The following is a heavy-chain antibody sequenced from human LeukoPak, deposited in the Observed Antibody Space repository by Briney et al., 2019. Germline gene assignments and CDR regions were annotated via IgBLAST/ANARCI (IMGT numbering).Heavy chain of an antibody. CDR3: ARHGGSSWYVHAFDI. Sequence: PSETLSLTCTVSGGSISSSSYYWGWIRQPPGKGLEWIGSIYYSGSTYYNPSLKSRVTISVDTSKNQSSLKLSSVTAADTAVYYCARHGGSSWYVHAFDIWGQGTMVTVSS. D-gene: IGHD6-13*01. CDR1: GGSISSSSYY. CDR2: IYYSGST. V-gene: IGHV4-39*01. J-gene: IGHJ3*02.